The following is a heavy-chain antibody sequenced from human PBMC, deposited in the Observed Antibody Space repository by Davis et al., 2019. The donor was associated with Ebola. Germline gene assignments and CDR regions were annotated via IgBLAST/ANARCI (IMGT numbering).Heavy chain of an antibody. V-gene: IGHV3-30-3*01. D-gene: IGHD4-17*01. Sequence: PGGSLRLSCAASGFTFSSYAMHWVRQAPGKGLEWVAVISYDGSNKYYADSVKGRFTVSRDNSKNTLYLQMNSLRAEDTAVYYCAKDPTRTTVTTDYWGQGTLVTVSS. CDR3: AKDPTRTTVTTDY. CDR1: GFTFSSYA. CDR2: ISYDGSNK. J-gene: IGHJ4*02.